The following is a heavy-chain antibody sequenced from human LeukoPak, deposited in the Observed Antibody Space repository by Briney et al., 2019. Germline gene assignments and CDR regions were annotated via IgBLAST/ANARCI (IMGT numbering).Heavy chain of an antibody. V-gene: IGHV4-59*01. CDR1: GGSIIGYY. CDR2: IYHSVST. Sequence: SETLSLTCTVSGGSIIGYYWSWIRQPPGEGLEWIGYIYHSVSTNYNPSLTSRVTISVDTSKNQFSLKLTSVTAADTALYYCARASDNGNYYYFDYWGQGTLVTVSS. CDR3: ARASDNGNYYYFDY. D-gene: IGHD1-26*01. J-gene: IGHJ4*02.